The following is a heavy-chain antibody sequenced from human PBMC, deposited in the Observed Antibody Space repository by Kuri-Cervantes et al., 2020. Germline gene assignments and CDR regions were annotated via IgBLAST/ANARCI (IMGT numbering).Heavy chain of an antibody. CDR1: GGTFSSYA. V-gene: IGHV1-69*13. J-gene: IGHJ6*01. D-gene: IGHD3-16*01. Sequence: SVKISCKASGGTFSSYAISWVRQAPGQGLEWMGGIIPIFGAANYAQKFQGRVTITADESTSTAYIELSSLRSEDTAVYYCARDGGYYGPDVWGQGTTVTVSS. CDR3: ARDGGYYGPDV. CDR2: IIPIFGAA.